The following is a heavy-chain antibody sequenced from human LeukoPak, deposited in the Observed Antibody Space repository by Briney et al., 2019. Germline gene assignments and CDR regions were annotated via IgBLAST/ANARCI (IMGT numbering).Heavy chain of an antibody. CDR2: ISYDGSNK. D-gene: IGHD3-22*01. J-gene: IGHJ5*02. V-gene: IGHV3-30*18. CDR3: AKDLRWGSMRQRDWFDP. Sequence: PGRSLRLSCAASGFTFSSYGMHWVRQAPGKGLEWVAVISYDGSNKYYADSVKGRFTISRDNSKNTLYLQMNSLRAEDTAVYYCAKDLRWGSMRQRDWFDPWGQGTLVTVSS. CDR1: GFTFSSYG.